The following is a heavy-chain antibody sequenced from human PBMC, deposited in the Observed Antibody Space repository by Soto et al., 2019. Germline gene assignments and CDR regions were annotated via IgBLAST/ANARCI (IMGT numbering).Heavy chain of an antibody. CDR3: ARGGSGSYSDFDY. D-gene: IGHD3-10*01. V-gene: IGHV1-69*02. CDR1: GGTFSSYT. J-gene: IGHJ4*02. CDR2: IIPILGIA. Sequence: ASVKVSCKASGGTFSSYTITWVRQAPGQGLEWMGRIIPILGIANYAQKFQGRVTITADKSTSTAYMELSSLRSEDTAVYYCARGGSGSYSDFDYWGQGTLVTVSS.